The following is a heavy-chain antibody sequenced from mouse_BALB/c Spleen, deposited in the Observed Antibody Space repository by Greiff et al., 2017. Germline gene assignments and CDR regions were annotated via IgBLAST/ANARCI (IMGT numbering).Heavy chain of an antibody. CDR3: TRSNYRYPWFAY. V-gene: IGHV1S81*02. J-gene: IGHJ2*01. Sequence: QVQLQQSGAELVKPGASVKLSCKASGYTFTSYYMYWVKQRPGQGLEWIGEINPSNGGTNFNEKFKSKATLTVDKSSSTAYMQLSSLTSEDSAVYYCTRSNYRYPWFAYWGQGTTLTVSS. CDR2: INPSNGGT. CDR1: GYTFTSYY. D-gene: IGHD2-14*01.